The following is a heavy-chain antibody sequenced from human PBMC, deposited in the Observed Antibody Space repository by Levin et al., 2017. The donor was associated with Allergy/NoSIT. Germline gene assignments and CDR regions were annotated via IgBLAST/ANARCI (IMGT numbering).Heavy chain of an antibody. D-gene: IGHD6-19*01. CDR2: ISSSGSTK. Sequence: GGSLRLSCAASGFTLSNYEMNWVRQAPGKGLEWISYISSSGSTKYYADSVKGRFTISRDNAKSSLYLQMNSLRAEDTAIYYCASNKGKSSASLDVWGQGTTVTVSS. J-gene: IGHJ6*02. V-gene: IGHV3-48*03. CDR1: GFTLSNYE. CDR3: ASNKGKSSASLDV.